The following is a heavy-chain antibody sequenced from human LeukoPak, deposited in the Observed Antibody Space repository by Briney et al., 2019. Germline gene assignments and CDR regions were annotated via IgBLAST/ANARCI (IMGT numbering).Heavy chain of an antibody. J-gene: IGHJ5*02. CDR3: ARVNFYSYGCFDP. Sequence: SETLSLTCTVSDDSINSGYFWGWIRQPPGKRLEWIGSVSQGGTVHYNPSLKSRVTISIDTSKNQFSLSLSSVTAADTAMYYRARVNFYSYGCFDPWGQGTLVTVSS. CDR2: VSQGGTV. D-gene: IGHD5-18*01. V-gene: IGHV4-38-2*02. CDR1: DDSINSGYF.